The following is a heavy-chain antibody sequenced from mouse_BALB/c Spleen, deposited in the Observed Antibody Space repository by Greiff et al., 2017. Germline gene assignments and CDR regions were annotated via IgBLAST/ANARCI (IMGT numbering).Heavy chain of an antibody. J-gene: IGHJ1*01. CDR1: GFTFSSYG. D-gene: IGHD1-1*01. V-gene: IGHV5-6-3*01. CDR3: ARDTGRYWYFDV. CDR2: INSNGGST. Sequence: EVHLVESGGGLVQPGGSLKLSCAASGFTFSSYGMSWVRQTPDKRLELVATINSNGGSTYYPDSVKGRFTISRDNAKNTLYLQMSSLKSEDTAMYYCARDTGRYWYFDVWGAGTTVTVSS.